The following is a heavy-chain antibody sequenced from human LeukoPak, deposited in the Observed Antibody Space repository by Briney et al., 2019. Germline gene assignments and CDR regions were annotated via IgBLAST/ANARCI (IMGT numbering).Heavy chain of an antibody. CDR3: ANARYYYGSGSSPPTAY. D-gene: IGHD3-10*01. CDR1: GFTFSSYA. J-gene: IGHJ4*02. CDR2: ISGSGGST. V-gene: IGHV3-23*01. Sequence: GGSLRLSCAASGFTFSSYAMSWVRQAPGKGLEWVSAISGSGGSTYYADSVKGRFTISRDNSKNTLYLQMNSLRAEDTAVYYCANARYYYGSGSSPPTAYWGQGTLVTVSS.